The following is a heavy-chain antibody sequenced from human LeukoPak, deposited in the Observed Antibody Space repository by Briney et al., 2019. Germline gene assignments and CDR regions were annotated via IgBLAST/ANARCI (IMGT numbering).Heavy chain of an antibody. D-gene: IGHD6-19*01. CDR3: ARRKVHSSGWYRVSYYFDY. CDR1: GYTLTSYD. Sequence: ASVKVSCKASGYTLTSYDINWVRQATGQGLEWMGWMNPNSGNTGYAQKFQGRVTMTRSTSISTAYMELSSLRSEDTAVYYCARRKVHSSGWYRVSYYFDYWGQGTLVTVSS. CDR2: MNPNSGNT. V-gene: IGHV1-8*01. J-gene: IGHJ4*02.